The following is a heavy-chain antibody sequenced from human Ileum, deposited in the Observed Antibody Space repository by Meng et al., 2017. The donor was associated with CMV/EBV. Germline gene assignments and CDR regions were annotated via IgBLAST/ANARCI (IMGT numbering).Heavy chain of an antibody. Sequence: GESLKISCAVSGFTFSSYWMNWVRQAPGQGLVWVSRINSDGTTTKDADAVKCRFTISRDNDENTLYLQMNTLRAEDAAVYYCARGNNYAMDVWGQGTMVTVSS. D-gene: IGHD1/OR15-1a*01. V-gene: IGHV3-74*01. CDR3: ARGNNYAMDV. CDR2: INSDGTTT. CDR1: GFTFSSYW. J-gene: IGHJ6*02.